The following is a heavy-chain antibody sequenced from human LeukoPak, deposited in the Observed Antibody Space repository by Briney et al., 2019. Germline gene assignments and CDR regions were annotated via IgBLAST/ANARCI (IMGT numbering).Heavy chain of an antibody. D-gene: IGHD2-15*01. CDR2: ISGSGGST. CDR3: ARGRRGYCSGGSCYSSGVYYFDY. V-gene: IGHV3-23*01. J-gene: IGHJ4*02. Sequence: GGSLRLSCAASGFTFSSYAMSWVRQAPGKGLEWVSAISGSGGSTYYADSVKGRFTISRDNSKNTLYLQMNSLRAEDMAVYYCARGRRGYCSGGSCYSSGVYYFDYWGQGTLVTVSS. CDR1: GFTFSSYA.